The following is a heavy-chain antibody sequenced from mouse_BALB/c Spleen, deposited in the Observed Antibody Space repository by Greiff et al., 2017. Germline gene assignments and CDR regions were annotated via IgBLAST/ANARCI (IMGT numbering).Heavy chain of an antibody. Sequence: EVQRVESGGGLVQPGGSLRLSCATSGFTFSDFYMEWVRQPPGKRLEWIAASRNKANDYTTEYSASVKGRFIVSRDTSQSILYLQMNALRAEDTAIYYCARDLYYDYEGYYAMDYWGQGTSVTVSS. J-gene: IGHJ4*01. CDR1: GFTFSDFY. V-gene: IGHV7-1*02. CDR2: SRNKANDYTT. D-gene: IGHD2-4*01. CDR3: ARDLYYDYEGYYAMDY.